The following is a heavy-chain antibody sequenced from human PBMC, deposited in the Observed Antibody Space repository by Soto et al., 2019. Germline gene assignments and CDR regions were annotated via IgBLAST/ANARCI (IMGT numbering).Heavy chain of an antibody. CDR3: ARFKGGAYGMDV. CDR2: LNVGNGNT. V-gene: IGHV1-3*01. J-gene: IGHJ6*02. CDR1: GYSFSSYT. D-gene: IGHD2-15*01. Sequence: ASVKVSCKASGYSFSSYTMHWVRQAPGQRLEWMGWLNVGNGNTKYSQKLQGRVTITRDTSASTAYMELTSLRSEDTAAYYCARFKGGAYGMDVWGQGTTVTVSS.